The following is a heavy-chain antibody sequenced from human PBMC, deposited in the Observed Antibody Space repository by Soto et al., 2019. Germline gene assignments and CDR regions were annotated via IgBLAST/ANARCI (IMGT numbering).Heavy chain of an antibody. CDR3: VLAAAGTAAMDV. CDR1: GGSISSSDNF. V-gene: IGHV4-39*01. J-gene: IGHJ6*02. CDR2: IYYSGST. D-gene: IGHD6-13*01. Sequence: SETLSLTCTVSGGSISSSDNFWGWIRQPPGKGLELIGSIYYSGSTYNNPSLNSRVTLSVDTSKNQFSLKLNSVTAADTAVYYCVLAAAGTAAMDVWGQGTTVTVSS.